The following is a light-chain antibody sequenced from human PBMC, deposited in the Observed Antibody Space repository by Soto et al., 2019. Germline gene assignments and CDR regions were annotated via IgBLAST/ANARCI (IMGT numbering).Light chain of an antibody. CDR2: DVS. J-gene: IGLJ1*01. Sequence: QSALTQPASVSGSPGQSITISCTGTSSDVGGYNYVSWYQQHPGKAPKLMIYDVSNRPSGVSNRFSGSKSGNTASLTGSGLQAEDEADYYCSSYTSSSTLLYVFGTGTKLTVL. V-gene: IGLV2-14*01. CDR3: SSYTSSSTLLYV. CDR1: SSDVGGYNY.